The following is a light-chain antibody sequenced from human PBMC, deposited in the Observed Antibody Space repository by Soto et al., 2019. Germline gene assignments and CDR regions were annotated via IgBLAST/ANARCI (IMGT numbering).Light chain of an antibody. CDR1: SSDVGGYNY. CDR2: EVT. Sequence: QSALTQPAPVSGSPGQSIAISCTGSSSDVGGYNYVSWYQQHPGKAPQLIIYEVTNRPSGVSNRFSGSKSGNTASLTISGLQAEDEADYYCSSYTSSSTRVFGTGTKVTVL. J-gene: IGLJ1*01. V-gene: IGLV2-14*01. CDR3: SSYTSSSTRV.